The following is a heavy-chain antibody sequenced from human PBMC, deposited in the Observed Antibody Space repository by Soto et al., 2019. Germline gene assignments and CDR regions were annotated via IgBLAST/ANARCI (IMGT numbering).Heavy chain of an antibody. CDR1: GGSVSSSNW. D-gene: IGHD2-21*02. J-gene: IGHJ3*02. CDR3: ARVPGVVVSADDAFDI. V-gene: IGHV4-4*02. Sequence: QVQLQESGPGLVKPSGTLSLTCAVSGGSVSSSNWWSWVRQSPGKGLEWMGEIYHSGSAHYNPSLKSRATISLDKSKNQCSLRLTSVTAAVPAVYYCARVPGVVVSADDAFDIWGPGTRVIVSS. CDR2: IYHSGSA.